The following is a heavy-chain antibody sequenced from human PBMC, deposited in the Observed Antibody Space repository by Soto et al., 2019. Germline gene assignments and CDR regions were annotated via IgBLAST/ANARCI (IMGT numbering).Heavy chain of an antibody. D-gene: IGHD3-3*01. CDR3: ASGHSYDYYYYAMDV. Sequence: VASVKVSCKASGGTFNNHAISWVRQAPGQGLEWMGGIIPTFDTPNYAQKFQGRVTIIADKSTSTVYMELRSLGSEDTAVYYCASGHSYDYYYYAMDVWGQGTTVTVSS. V-gene: IGHV1-69*06. CDR1: GGTFNNHA. CDR2: IIPTFDTP. J-gene: IGHJ6*02.